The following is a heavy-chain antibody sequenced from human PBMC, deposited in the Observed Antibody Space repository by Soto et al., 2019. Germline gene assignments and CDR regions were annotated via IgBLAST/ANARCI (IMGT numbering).Heavy chain of an antibody. CDR3: ARDSGSYADY. CDR1: GFTFSSYW. V-gene: IGHV3-74*01. D-gene: IGHD1-26*01. J-gene: IGHJ4*02. Sequence: EVQLVESGGGLVQPGGSLRLSCAASGFTFSSYWMHWVRQAPGKGLVWVSRINSGGSSTDYADSVKGRFTISRDNAKNTLYLQVTSLRAEDTAVYYCARDSGSYADYWGQGTLVTVSS. CDR2: INSGGSST.